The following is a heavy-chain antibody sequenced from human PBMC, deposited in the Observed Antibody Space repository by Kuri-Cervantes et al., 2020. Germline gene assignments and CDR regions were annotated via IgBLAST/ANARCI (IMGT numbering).Heavy chain of an antibody. Sequence: GESLKISCVGSGFTFSNYAMTWVRQAPGKGLEWVSSISSSSSYIYYADSVKGRFTISRDNAKNSLYLQMNSLRAEDTAVYYCAREMATITPGMDVWGQGTTVTVSS. D-gene: IGHD5-24*01. CDR1: GFTFSNYA. CDR3: AREMATITPGMDV. V-gene: IGHV3-21*01. CDR2: ISSSSSYI. J-gene: IGHJ6*02.